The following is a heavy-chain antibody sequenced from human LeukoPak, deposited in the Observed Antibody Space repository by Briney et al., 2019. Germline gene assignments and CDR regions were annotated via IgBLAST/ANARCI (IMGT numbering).Heavy chain of an antibody. D-gene: IGHD4-17*01. Sequence: GGSLRLSCAASGFTFSSYAMHWFRQAPGKGLEWVSVLYYGVSTFYKDSVKGRFTTSGDNFKNTVYLQMNSLRAEDTAVYYCARGRQNYGDYPYWGQGTLVTVS. CDR3: ARGRQNYGDYPY. V-gene: IGHV3-53*01. CDR1: GFTFSSYA. J-gene: IGHJ4*02. CDR2: LYYGVST.